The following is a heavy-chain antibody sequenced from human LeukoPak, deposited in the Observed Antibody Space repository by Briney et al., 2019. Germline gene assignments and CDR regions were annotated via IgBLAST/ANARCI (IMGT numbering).Heavy chain of an antibody. CDR1: GFTFSSYA. D-gene: IGHD3-22*01. J-gene: IGHJ4*02. CDR2: ISYHGSNK. Sequence: GRSLRLSCAASGFTFSSYAMHWVRQAPGKGLEWVAVISYHGSNKYYADSVRGRFTISRDNSKNTLHLQMNSLRAEDTAVYYCARGQFRFSSYDSSGFDYWGQGTLVTVSS. CDR3: ARGQFRFSSYDSSGFDY. V-gene: IGHV3-30*04.